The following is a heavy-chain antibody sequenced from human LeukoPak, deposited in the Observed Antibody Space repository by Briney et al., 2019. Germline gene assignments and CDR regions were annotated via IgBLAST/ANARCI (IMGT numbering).Heavy chain of an antibody. D-gene: IGHD6-19*01. Sequence: PGGSLRLSCAASGFTFSSYSMNWVRQAPGKGLEWVSAITRSSDYIYYADSVKGRFTISRDNAKNSLYLQMNSLRAEDTAVYYCAREELGWLVREGYYFDYWGQGTLATVSS. CDR1: GFTFSSYS. CDR3: AREELGWLVREGYYFDY. CDR2: ITRSSDYI. V-gene: IGHV3-21*01. J-gene: IGHJ4*02.